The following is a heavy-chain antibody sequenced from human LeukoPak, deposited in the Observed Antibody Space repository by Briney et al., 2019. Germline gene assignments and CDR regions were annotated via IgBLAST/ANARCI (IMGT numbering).Heavy chain of an antibody. CDR3: TTVPYNWNVLHDY. V-gene: IGHV3-49*04. Sequence: GGSLRLSCTASGFSVGDYAMSWVRLAPGKGLEWVGFIRSKAFGGTPEYAASVKGRFTISRDDSKNTLYLQMNSLKTEDTAVYYCTTVPYNWNVLHDYWGQGTLVTVSS. CDR2: IRSKAFGGTP. J-gene: IGHJ4*02. D-gene: IGHD1-1*01. CDR1: GFSVGDYA.